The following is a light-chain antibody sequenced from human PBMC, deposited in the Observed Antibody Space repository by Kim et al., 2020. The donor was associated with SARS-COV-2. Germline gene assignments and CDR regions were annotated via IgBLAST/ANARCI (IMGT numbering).Light chain of an antibody. Sequence: VSPGQTARITCSGDRLGDKYSFWYQQKPGQSPVLVMFQHDKRPSGISQRFSGSNSGNTAILTISGTRTIDEADYYCQAWDSSAAVFGGGTQLTVL. CDR3: QAWDSSAAV. CDR1: RLGDKY. J-gene: IGLJ2*01. CDR2: QHD. V-gene: IGLV3-1*01.